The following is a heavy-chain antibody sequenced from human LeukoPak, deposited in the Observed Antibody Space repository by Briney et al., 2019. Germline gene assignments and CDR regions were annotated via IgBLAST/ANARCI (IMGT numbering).Heavy chain of an antibody. CDR3: AREGDSSGPSVGLDY. J-gene: IGHJ4*02. CDR1: GFPFSSYG. CDR2: ISHDGSNK. Sequence: GGSLRLSCAASGFPFSSYGMHWVCQAPGKGPEWVAVISHDGSNKYYEDSMKGRFTISRDDAKNTLDLQMNSLRDEDTAVYYCAREGDSSGPSVGLDYWGQGTLVTVSS. D-gene: IGHD3-22*01. V-gene: IGHV3-30*03.